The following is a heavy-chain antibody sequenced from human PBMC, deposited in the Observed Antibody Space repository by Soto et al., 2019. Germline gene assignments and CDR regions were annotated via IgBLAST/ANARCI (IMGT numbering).Heavy chain of an antibody. CDR1: GLTFSSYG. D-gene: IGHD1-26*01. V-gene: IGHV3-74*03. Sequence: AVGLTFSSYGMHWVLKVPGKGLVWVSHIDSDGNSKTYADSVKGRFTISRDNAKNTVYLQMNSLRAEDTAVYYCVRDDVGVGIDYWGLGTLVTVSS. CDR3: VRDDVGVGIDY. CDR2: IDSDGNSK. J-gene: IGHJ4*02.